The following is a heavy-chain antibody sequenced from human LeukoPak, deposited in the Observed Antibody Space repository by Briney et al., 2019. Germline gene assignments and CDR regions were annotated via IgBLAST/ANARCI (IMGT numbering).Heavy chain of an antibody. V-gene: IGHV1-2*02. D-gene: IGHD3-22*01. J-gene: IGHJ5*02. CDR3: ARGRDMADSSGYYFLFSWFDP. CDR1: GYTFTGYY. Sequence: EASVKVSCKASGYTFTGYYMHWVRQAPGQGLEWMGWINPNSGGTNYAQKFQGRVTMTRDTSISTAYMELSRLRSDDTAVYYCARGRDMADSSGYYFLFSWFDPWGQGTLVTVSS. CDR2: INPNSGGT.